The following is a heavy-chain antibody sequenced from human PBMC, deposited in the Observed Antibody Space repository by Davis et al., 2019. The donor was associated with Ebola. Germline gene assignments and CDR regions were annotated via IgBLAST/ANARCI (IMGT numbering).Heavy chain of an antibody. CDR2: ISFDGRNK. Sequence: GESLKISCAASGFNFRNFGMHWVRQAPGKGLEWLAVISFDGRNKYYADSVKGRFTISRDNSKNTLYLQMNSLRAEDTAVYYCAKGTYGDYWGQGTLVTVSS. J-gene: IGHJ4*02. V-gene: IGHV3-30*18. CDR1: GFNFRNFG. D-gene: IGHD3-10*01. CDR3: AKGTYGDY.